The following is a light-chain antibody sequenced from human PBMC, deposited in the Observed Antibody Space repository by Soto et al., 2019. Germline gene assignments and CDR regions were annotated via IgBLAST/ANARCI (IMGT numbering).Light chain of an antibody. Sequence: DIQMTQSPSSLSASVGDRVTITCRASQTISNWLAWYQQKPGRAPKLLIYAASTLESGVPSRFSGRGSGTEFTLTISSLQPDDFATYYCQRSTSHLCTFGQGTKLEIK. V-gene: IGKV1-5*01. CDR1: QTISNW. CDR2: AAS. CDR3: QRSTSHLCT. J-gene: IGKJ2*02.